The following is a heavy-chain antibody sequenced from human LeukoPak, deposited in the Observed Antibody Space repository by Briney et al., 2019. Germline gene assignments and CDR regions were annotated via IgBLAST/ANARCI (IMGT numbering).Heavy chain of an antibody. CDR2: ISGSGGST. CDR1: GFTFSSYA. Sequence: PGGSLRLSCAASGFTFSSYAMSWVRQAPGKGLEWVSAISGSGGSTYYADSVKGRFTISRDNSKKTLYLQMNSLRAEDTAVYYCAKDPYSGSYFDYWGQGTLVTVSS. J-gene: IGHJ4*02. D-gene: IGHD1-26*01. CDR3: AKDPYSGSYFDY. V-gene: IGHV3-23*01.